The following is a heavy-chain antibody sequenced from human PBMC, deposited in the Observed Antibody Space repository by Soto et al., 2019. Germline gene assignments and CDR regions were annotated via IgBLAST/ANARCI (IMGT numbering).Heavy chain of an antibody. Sequence: GASVKVCCKASGYTFTSYYMHWVRQATGQGLEWMGIINPSGGSTSYAQKFQGQVTISADKSINTAYLQWSSLKPSDSAMYYCARHNRYSSTWFEGWFDPWGQGTLVTVSS. J-gene: IGHJ5*02. V-gene: IGHV1-46*01. CDR2: INPSGGST. CDR1: GYTFTSYY. D-gene: IGHD6-13*01. CDR3: ARHNRYSSTWFEGWFDP.